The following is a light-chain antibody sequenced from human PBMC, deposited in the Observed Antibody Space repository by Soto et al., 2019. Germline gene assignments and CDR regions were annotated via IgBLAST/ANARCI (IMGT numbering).Light chain of an antibody. CDR1: QSVGTK. CDR3: QQYSNWPPIT. Sequence: EIVMTQSPATLSVSPGERVTLTCRASQSVGTKLAWYQQTPGQAPRLLIYGASNRATGVPARISGSVSGTEFTLTISSLQSEDFAVYYCQQYSNWPPITFGQGTRLEIK. J-gene: IGKJ5*01. CDR2: GAS. V-gene: IGKV3-15*01.